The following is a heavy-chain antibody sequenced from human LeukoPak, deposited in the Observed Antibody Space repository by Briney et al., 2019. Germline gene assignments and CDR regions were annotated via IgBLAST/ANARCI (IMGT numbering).Heavy chain of an antibody. CDR3: ARTSSSSSILWY. J-gene: IGHJ4*02. CDR1: GGSFSGYY. V-gene: IGHV4-34*01. Sequence: PSETLSLTCAVYGGSFSGYYWSWIRQPPGKGLEWIGEINHSGSTNYNPSLKSRVTISVDTSKNQFSLKLSSVTAADTAVYYCARTSSSSSILWYWGQGTLVTVSS. CDR2: INHSGST. D-gene: IGHD6-13*01.